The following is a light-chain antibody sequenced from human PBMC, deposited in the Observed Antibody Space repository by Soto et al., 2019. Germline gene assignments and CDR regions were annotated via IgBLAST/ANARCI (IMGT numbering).Light chain of an antibody. V-gene: IGKV3-11*01. J-gene: IGKJ3*01. Sequence: EIVLTQSPDTLSLSPGERATLSCRASQSVRSSLGWYQQKPGQAPRLLIYDASKRATGIPARFSGSGSGTDFTLTISSLEPVDFAVYYCQQRSNWPPEVTFGPGTKVDIK. CDR1: QSVRSS. CDR3: QQRSNWPPEVT. CDR2: DAS.